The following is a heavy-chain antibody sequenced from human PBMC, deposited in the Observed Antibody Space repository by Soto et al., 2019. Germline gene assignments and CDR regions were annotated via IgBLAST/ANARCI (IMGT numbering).Heavy chain of an antibody. CDR2: IYYRGST. D-gene: IGHD3-10*01. Sequence: PSETLSLTCTVSRGSISSGDYFWTWIRQPPGKGLEWIGNIYYRGSTYYNPSLKSRVTISVDTSKNQFSLKLSSVTAADTAVYYCARWASDSGSYYYYYGMDVWGQGTRVTVSS. V-gene: IGHV4-30-4*01. J-gene: IGHJ6*02. CDR1: RGSISSGDYF. CDR3: ARWASDSGSYYYYYGMDV.